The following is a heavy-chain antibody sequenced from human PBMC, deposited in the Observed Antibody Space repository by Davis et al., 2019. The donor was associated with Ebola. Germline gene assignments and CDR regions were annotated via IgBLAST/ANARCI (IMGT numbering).Heavy chain of an antibody. Sequence: MPSETLSLTCAVSGVSISGNNWWSWVRQSPGKGLEWIGEIHHSGKTTYNLSLKSRVTISVDKSKNQFSLKLTSVTAADTAVYYCAREAEDYYGVDVWGQGTTVTVSS. V-gene: IGHV4-4*02. CDR1: GVSISGNNW. CDR2: IHHSGKT. J-gene: IGHJ6*02. CDR3: AREAEDYYGVDV.